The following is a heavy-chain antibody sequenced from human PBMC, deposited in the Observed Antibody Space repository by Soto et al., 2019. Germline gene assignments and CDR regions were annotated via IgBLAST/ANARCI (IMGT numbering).Heavy chain of an antibody. CDR3: ARGLRIVGATTADY. CDR1: GYTFTSYD. Sequence: QVQLVQSGAEVKKPGASVKVSCKASGYTFTSYDINWVRQATGQGLEWMGWMNPNSGNTGYAQKFQGRVTMTRNTSISTAYMELSSLRSEDTAVYYWARGLRIVGATTADYWGQGTLVTVSS. CDR2: MNPNSGNT. J-gene: IGHJ4*02. D-gene: IGHD1-26*01. V-gene: IGHV1-8*01.